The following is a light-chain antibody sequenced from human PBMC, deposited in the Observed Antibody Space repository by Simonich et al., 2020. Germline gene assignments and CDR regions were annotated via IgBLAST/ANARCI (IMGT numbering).Light chain of an antibody. J-gene: IGLJ2*01. V-gene: IGLV1-51*01. Sequence: QSVLTQPPSVSAAPGKKVTISCSESNSNIGNHYVSWYQQLPGTAPKLLIYDKNKGPSGLPDLVSGSKAGTSATLGINGLQTGDEDDYYCGTWDSSLSAGVFGGGTKLTVL. CDR2: DKN. CDR3: GTWDSSLSAGV. CDR1: NSNIGNHY.